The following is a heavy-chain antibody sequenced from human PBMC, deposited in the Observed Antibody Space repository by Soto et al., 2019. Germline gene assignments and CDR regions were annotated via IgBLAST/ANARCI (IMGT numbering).Heavy chain of an antibody. Sequence: LSETLSLTCTVSGGSISSGGYYWGWIRQHPGKGLEWIGYIHYSGSTYYNPSLKSRVTMSVDTSKNHFSLKVSSVTAADTALYYCARQGFGQLHGLVDVWGPGTTVTV. J-gene: IGHJ6*02. D-gene: IGHD3-10*01. CDR1: GGSISSGGYY. CDR3: ARQGFGQLHGLVDV. V-gene: IGHV4-31*03. CDR2: IHYSGST.